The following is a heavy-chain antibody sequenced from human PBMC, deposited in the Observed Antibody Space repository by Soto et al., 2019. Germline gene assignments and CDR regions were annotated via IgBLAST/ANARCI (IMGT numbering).Heavy chain of an antibody. D-gene: IGHD5-12*01. CDR2: ISYDGSNK. CDR1: GFTFSSYA. J-gene: IGHJ4*02. CDR3: ARDPDGYNWYYFDY. V-gene: IGHV3-30-3*01. Sequence: QVQLVESGGGVVQPGRSLRLSCAASGFTFSSYAMHWVHQAPGKGLEWVAVISYDGSNKYYADSVKGRFTISRDNSKNTLYLQMNSLRAEDTAVYYCARDPDGYNWYYFDYWGQGTLVTVSS.